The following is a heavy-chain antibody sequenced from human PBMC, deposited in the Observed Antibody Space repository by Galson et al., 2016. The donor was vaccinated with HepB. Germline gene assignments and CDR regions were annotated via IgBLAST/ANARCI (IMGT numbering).Heavy chain of an antibody. J-gene: IGHJ4*02. CDR3: AKDLLSDCVWGSYRFQD. V-gene: IGHV3-23*01. CDR1: RFNVRSYA. D-gene: IGHD3-16*02. CDR2: T. Sequence: SLRLSCAVSRFNVRSYAVNWVRQAPGKGPEWVSGTEDADSAKGRFTRPRDKSANTLCLQTDSLRGEDTAVNYCAKDLLSDCVWGSYRFQDWGQGAPVTVSS.